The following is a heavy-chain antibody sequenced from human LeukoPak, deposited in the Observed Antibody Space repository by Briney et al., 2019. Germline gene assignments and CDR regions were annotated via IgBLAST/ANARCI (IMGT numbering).Heavy chain of an antibody. CDR2: IGNTET. CDR1: GFPFETNA. D-gene: IGHD5-18*01. Sequence: GGSLRLSCATSGFPFETNAVSWVRQAPGKGLEWVATIGNTETFYADSVTGRFTISRDNSKNTVNLQMNRLRVEDTAIYYCAKDWIQFNRVFDCFDSWGQGTLVTVSS. J-gene: IGHJ4*02. CDR3: AKDWIQFNRVFDCFDS. V-gene: IGHV3-23*01.